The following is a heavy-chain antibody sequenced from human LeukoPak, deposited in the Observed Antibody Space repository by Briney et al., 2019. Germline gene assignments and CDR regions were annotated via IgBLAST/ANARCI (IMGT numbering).Heavy chain of an antibody. CDR1: GFNFGGYG. Sequence: GGSLRLSCAASGFNFGGYGMHWVRQVPGKGLEWVSGISWNGVRMGYADSVKGRFTISRDNAKNSLYLQMNSLRADDTAFYYCARDMGPGGSSWYDYWGQGTLVTVSS. J-gene: IGHJ4*02. D-gene: IGHD6-13*01. V-gene: IGHV3-9*01. CDR2: ISWNGVRM. CDR3: ARDMGPGGSSWYDY.